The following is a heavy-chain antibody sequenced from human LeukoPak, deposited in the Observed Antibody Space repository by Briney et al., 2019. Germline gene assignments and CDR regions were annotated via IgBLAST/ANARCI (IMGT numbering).Heavy chain of an antibody. V-gene: IGHV4-4*01. J-gene: IGHJ3*01. CDR1: GGSISSSNW. CDR3: ARDPHCSSTSCQIDRYDAFDV. CDR2: IYHSGST. D-gene: IGHD2-2*01. Sequence: PSGTLSLTCAVSGGSISSSNWWSWVRQPPGKGLEWIGEIYHSGSTNYNPSLKSRVTISVDKSKNQFSLKLSSVTAADTAVYCCARDPHCSSTSCQIDRYDAFDVWGQGTMVTVSS.